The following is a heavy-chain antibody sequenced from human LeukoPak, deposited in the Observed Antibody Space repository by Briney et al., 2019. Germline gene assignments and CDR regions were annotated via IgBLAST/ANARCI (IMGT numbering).Heavy chain of an antibody. CDR2: IISIFGTP. Sequence: SVKVSCKASGGTFSNFGITWVRQAPGQGLEWMGRIISIFGTPNYAQKFQGRVTITTDESTSTAFMDLYSLRSEDTAVYYCARQGFCVGDTCHGRDKVLDYWGQGTLVTVSS. J-gene: IGHJ4*02. V-gene: IGHV1-69*05. CDR3: ARQGFCVGDTCHGRDKVLDY. D-gene: IGHD2-15*01. CDR1: GGTFSNFG.